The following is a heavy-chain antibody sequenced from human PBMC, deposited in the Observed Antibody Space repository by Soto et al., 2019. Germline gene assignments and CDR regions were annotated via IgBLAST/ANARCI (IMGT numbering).Heavy chain of an antibody. CDR3: ARGQEGVVATH. V-gene: IGHV4-34*01. CDR1: GGSLSGYY. Sequence: QVQLQQWGAGLLKPSETLSLNCAVNGGSLSGYYWSWIRQPPGKGLEWIGEIKDGGSTNYSPSLKSRATTSSDTSNHQFSLRLNSVTAADSGVYYCARGQEGVVATHWDQGTLVTVSS. D-gene: IGHD5-12*01. J-gene: IGHJ4*02. CDR2: IKDGGST.